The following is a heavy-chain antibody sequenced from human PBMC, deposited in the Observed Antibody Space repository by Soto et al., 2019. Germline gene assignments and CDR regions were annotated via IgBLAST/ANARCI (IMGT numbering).Heavy chain of an antibody. Sequence: SEPLSLTCAVSSYSISVGFYWAWIRQPPGKGLEWIGNIYHSGSAHYNPSLKSRVTMSVDTSKNNFSLRLTSVTAADTAVYYCARVTIFEYWFDPWGQGILVTVSS. D-gene: IGHD3-3*01. J-gene: IGHJ5*02. CDR2: IYHSGSA. CDR1: SYSISVGFY. CDR3: ARVTIFEYWFDP. V-gene: IGHV4-38-2*01.